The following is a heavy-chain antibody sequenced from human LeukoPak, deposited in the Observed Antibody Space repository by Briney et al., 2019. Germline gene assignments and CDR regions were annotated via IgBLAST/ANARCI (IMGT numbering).Heavy chain of an antibody. V-gene: IGHV4-34*01. CDR1: GGSFSGYY. CDR2: INHSGST. Sequence: TSETLSLTCAVYGGSFSGYYWSWIRQPPGKGLEWIGEINHSGSTNYNPSLKGRVTISVDTSKNQFSLKLSSVTAADTAVYYCARAYTPFYCSGGSCSAYYFDYWGQGTLVTVSS. D-gene: IGHD2-15*01. CDR3: ARAYTPFYCSGGSCSAYYFDY. J-gene: IGHJ4*02.